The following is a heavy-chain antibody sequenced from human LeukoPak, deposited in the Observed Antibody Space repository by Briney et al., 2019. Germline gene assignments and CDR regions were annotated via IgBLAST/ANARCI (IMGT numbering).Heavy chain of an antibody. CDR2: IYSSGTT. Sequence: SETLSLTCIVSGGSINYYYWTWIRQPPGKGLEWIGYIYSSGTTDYNPSLKSRATISVDTSNNQFSLKLSSVTAADTAVYYCAREDIGYSSSWYPYYYYYMDVWGKGTTVTISS. J-gene: IGHJ6*03. CDR1: GGSINYYY. CDR3: AREDIGYSSSWYPYYYYYMDV. D-gene: IGHD6-13*01. V-gene: IGHV4-59*12.